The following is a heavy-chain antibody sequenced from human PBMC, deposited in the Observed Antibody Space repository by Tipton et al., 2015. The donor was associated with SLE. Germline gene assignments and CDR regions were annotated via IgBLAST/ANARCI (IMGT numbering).Heavy chain of an antibody. CDR2: IYYSGSTNYSGST. J-gene: IGHJ4*02. D-gene: IGHD6-6*01. Sequence: LRLSCTVSGGSISSYYWSWIRQPPGKGLEWIGYIYYSGSTNYSGSTNYNPSLKSRVTISVDTSKNQFSLKLSSVTAADTAVYYCARGRGSSSSGHYWGQGTLVTVSS. CDR3: ARGRGSSSSGHY. V-gene: IGHV4-59*12. CDR1: GGSISSYY.